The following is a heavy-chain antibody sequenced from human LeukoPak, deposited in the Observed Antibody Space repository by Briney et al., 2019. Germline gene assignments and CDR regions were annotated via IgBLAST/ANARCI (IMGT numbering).Heavy chain of an antibody. Sequence: SETLSLTCAVYGGSFSGYYWSWIRQPPGKGLEWLGEINHSGSTNYNPSLKSRVTISVDTSKNQFSLKLSSVTAADTAVYYCARGPRDVRYCSSTSCFNWFDPWGQGTLVTVSS. CDR1: GGSFSGYY. CDR2: INHSGST. CDR3: ARGPRDVRYCSSTSCFNWFDP. V-gene: IGHV4-34*01. J-gene: IGHJ5*02. D-gene: IGHD2-2*01.